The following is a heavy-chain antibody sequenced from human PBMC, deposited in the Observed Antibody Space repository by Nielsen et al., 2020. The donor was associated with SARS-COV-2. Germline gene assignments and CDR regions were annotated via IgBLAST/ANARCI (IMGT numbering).Heavy chain of an antibody. J-gene: IGHJ6*02. CDR2: TNVYSGNT. V-gene: IGHV1-18*01. CDR3: ARDGNRGSGNYHVFYNGMDV. Sequence: ASVKVPCKVSGYTFTSYGLSWVRLAPALGLQWMGWTNVYSGNTKYAQEFQGRVTMTTDTSTSTAYLHLWTLRSDDTAIYYCARDGNRGSGNYHVFYNGMDVWGQGTTVTVSS. D-gene: IGHD3-10*01. CDR1: GYTFTSYG.